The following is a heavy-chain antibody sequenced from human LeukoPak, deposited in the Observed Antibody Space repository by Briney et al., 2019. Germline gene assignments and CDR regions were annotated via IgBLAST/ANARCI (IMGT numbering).Heavy chain of an antibody. CDR1: GYTFTGYY. CDR3: ARVTYSSGWCSLSDDY. J-gene: IGHJ4*02. V-gene: IGHV1-2*06. CDR2: INPNSGGT. Sequence: ASVKVSCKASGYTFTGYYMHWVRQAPGQGLEWMGRINPNSGGTNYAQKFQGRVTMTRDTSISTAYMELSRLRSDDTAVYYCARVTYSSGWCSLSDDYWGQGTLVTVSS. D-gene: IGHD6-19*01.